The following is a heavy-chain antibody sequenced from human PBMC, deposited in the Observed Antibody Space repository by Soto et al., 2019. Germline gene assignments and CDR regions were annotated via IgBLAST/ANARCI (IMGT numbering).Heavy chain of an antibody. J-gene: IGHJ3*02. V-gene: IGHV4-34*01. CDR1: GGSVGVYY. CDR3: ARGRHILTGYYRRGPWAFDI. CDR2: INHSGST. Sequence: KPSETLSLTCAVYGGSVGVYYWGWIRQPPGKGLEWIGEINHSGSTNYNPSLKSRVTISVDTSKNQFSLKLSSVTAADTAVYYCARGRHILTGYYRRGPWAFDIWGQGTMVTVSS. D-gene: IGHD3-9*01.